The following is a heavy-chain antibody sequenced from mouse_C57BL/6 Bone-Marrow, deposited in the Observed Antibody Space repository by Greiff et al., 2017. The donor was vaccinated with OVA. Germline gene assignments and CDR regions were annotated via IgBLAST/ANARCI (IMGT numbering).Heavy chain of an antibody. CDR3: ARDAYYSNFYYAMDY. J-gene: IGHJ4*01. D-gene: IGHD2-5*01. Sequence: EVNVVESGGGLVQSGRSLRLSCATSGFTFSDFYMEWVRQAPGKGLEWIAASRNKANDYTTEYSASVKGRFIVSRDTSQSILYLQMNALRAEDTAIYYCARDAYYSNFYYAMDYWGQGTSVTVSS. CDR1: GFTFSDFY. V-gene: IGHV7-1*01. CDR2: SRNKANDYTT.